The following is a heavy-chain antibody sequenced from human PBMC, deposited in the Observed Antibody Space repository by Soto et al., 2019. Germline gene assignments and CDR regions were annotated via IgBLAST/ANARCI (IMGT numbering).Heavy chain of an antibody. CDR2: ISYDGSNK. Sequence: TGGSLRLSCAPSGFTFSSYGMHWVRQAPGKGLEWVAVISYDGSNKYYADSVKGRFTISRDNAKNSLYLQMNSLRAEDTAVYYCAREPRCGSTSCSTHDAFDIWGQGTMVTVSS. CDR1: GFTFSSYG. CDR3: AREPRCGSTSCSTHDAFDI. J-gene: IGHJ3*02. V-gene: IGHV3-30*03. D-gene: IGHD2-2*01.